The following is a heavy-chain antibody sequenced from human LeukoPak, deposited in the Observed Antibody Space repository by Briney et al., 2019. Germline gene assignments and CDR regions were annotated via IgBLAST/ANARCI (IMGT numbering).Heavy chain of an antibody. Sequence: PGGSLRLSCAAFGFTFSSYAMSWVRQAPGKGLEWVSAISGSGGSTYYADSVKGRFTISRDNSKNTLYLQMNSLRAEDTAVYYCARSRWELLGRHAFDIWGQGTMVTVSS. J-gene: IGHJ3*02. D-gene: IGHD1-26*01. CDR2: ISGSGGST. V-gene: IGHV3-23*01. CDR3: ARSRWELLGRHAFDI. CDR1: GFTFSSYA.